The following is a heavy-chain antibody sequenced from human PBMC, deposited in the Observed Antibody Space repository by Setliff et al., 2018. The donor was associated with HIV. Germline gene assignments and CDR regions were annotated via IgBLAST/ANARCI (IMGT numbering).Heavy chain of an antibody. J-gene: IGHJ4*02. CDR1: GGSISSHY. Sequence: PSETLSLTCTVSGGSISSHYWSWIRQPPGKGLEWIGSIYYSGSTNYNPSLKSRVTISVDTSKNQFSLELSSVTAADTAVYYCARDVQWLEYYFDYWGQGTLVTVSS. CDR2: IYYSGST. V-gene: IGHV4-59*11. D-gene: IGHD6-19*01. CDR3: ARDVQWLEYYFDY.